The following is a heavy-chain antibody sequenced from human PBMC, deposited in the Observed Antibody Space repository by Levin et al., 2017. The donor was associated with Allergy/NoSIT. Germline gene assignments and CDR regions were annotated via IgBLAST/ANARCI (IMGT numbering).Heavy chain of an antibody. J-gene: IGHJ4*02. V-gene: IGHV3-7*01. CDR3: ARVRGYTSSAYNDY. Sequence: GESLKISCAASGFTFSNFCMTWVRQAPGKGLEWVANIKQDGSENFYVGSVKGRFTISRDNAKNSLYLQMNSLRVEDTAVYYCARVRGYTSSAYNDYWGQGTLVTVSS. D-gene: IGHD2-2*02. CDR1: GFTFSNFC. CDR2: IKQDGSEN.